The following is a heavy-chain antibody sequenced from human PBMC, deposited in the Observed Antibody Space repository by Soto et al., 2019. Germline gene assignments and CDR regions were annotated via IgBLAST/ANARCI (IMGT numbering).Heavy chain of an antibody. J-gene: IGHJ2*01. Sequence: EVQLVETGGALIQPGGSLRLSCAASGFPVNATYLSWVRQAPGQGLEWLSVLYADGSTYYIDSVKGRFRISRDSSKTTLYLQRDSLRADDTALYFCARTAEGDTPRTHWYFDLWGRGTLVTVSS. CDR1: GFPVNATY. CDR2: LYADGST. V-gene: IGHV3-53*02. CDR3: ARTAEGDTPRTHWYFDL. D-gene: IGHD5-18*01.